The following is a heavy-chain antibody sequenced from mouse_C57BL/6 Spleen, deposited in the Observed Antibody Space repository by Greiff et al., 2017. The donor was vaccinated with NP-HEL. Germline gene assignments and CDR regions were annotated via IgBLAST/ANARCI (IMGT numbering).Heavy chain of an antibody. CDR1: GFTFSSYG. CDR2: ISSGGSYT. D-gene: IGHD1-1*01. J-gene: IGHJ1*03. CDR3: ARHGIYYGSSYGYFDV. V-gene: IGHV5-6*01. Sequence: VQVVESGGDLVKPGGSLKLSCAASGFTFSSYGMSWVRQTPDKRLEWVATISSGGSYTYYPDSVKGRFTISRDNAKNTLYLQMSSLKSEDTAMYYCARHGIYYGSSYGYFDVWGTGTTVTVSS.